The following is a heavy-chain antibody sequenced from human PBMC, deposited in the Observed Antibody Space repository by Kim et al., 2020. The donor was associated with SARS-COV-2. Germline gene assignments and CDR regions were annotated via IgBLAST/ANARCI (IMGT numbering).Heavy chain of an antibody. J-gene: IGHJ4*02. CDR3: ATDHPSNGWRTFDS. CDR1: GFTFSRRA. Sequence: GGSLRLSCAASGFTFSRRAMSWVRQAPGKGLEWIASVNNGGNAYYADSVKCRFTVSRDITMDTRYLQMNSLTAEDTALYYCATDHPSNGWRTFDSWGQGTLVAASS. D-gene: IGHD6-19*01. V-gene: IGHV3-23*01. CDR2: VNNGGNA.